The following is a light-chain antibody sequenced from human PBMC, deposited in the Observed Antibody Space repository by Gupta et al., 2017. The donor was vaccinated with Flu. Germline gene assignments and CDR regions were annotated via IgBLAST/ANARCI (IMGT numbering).Light chain of an antibody. CDR3: QAWDKYAVV. CDR1: NLGDEY. V-gene: IGLV3-1*01. Sequence: SFDLTQPPSVSVSPGQTATITCSGDNLGDEYVSWYQQKPGQSPVLVIYQNTKRPSEIPGRFSGSSSGITASLTITGTQGMDEADYYCQAWDKYAVVFGGGTKLTVL. J-gene: IGLJ2*01. CDR2: QNT.